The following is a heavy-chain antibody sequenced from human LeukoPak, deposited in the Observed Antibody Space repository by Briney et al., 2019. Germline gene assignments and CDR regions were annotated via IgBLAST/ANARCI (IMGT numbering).Heavy chain of an antibody. CDR2: IYYSGST. D-gene: IGHD4-11*01. J-gene: IGHJ5*02. V-gene: IGHV4-39*01. Sequence: SETLSLTCTVSGGSISSSSYYWRWIRQPPGKGLEWIGSIYYSGSTYYNPSLKSRVTISVDTSKNQFSLKLSSVTAADTAVYYCARHDYSNNWFDPWGQGTLVTVSS. CDR1: GGSISSSSYY. CDR3: ARHDYSNNWFDP.